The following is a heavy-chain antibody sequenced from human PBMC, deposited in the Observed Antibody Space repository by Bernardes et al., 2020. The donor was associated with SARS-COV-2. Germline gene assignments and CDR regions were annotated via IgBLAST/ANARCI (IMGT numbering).Heavy chain of an antibody. D-gene: IGHD2-15*01. CDR2: IIPILGIA. J-gene: IGHJ3*02. Sequence: SVKVSCKASGGTFSSYTISWVRQAPGQGLEWMGRIIPILGIANYAQKFQGRVTITADKSTSTAYMELSSLRSEDTAVYYCARDWSRAVVTHANNVFDIWGQGTVVTVSS. V-gene: IGHV1-69*04. CDR3: ARDWSRAVVTHANNVFDI. CDR1: GGTFSSYT.